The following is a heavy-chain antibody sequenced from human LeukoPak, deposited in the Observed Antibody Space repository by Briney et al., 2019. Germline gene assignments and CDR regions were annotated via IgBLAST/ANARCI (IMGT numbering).Heavy chain of an antibody. CDR2: INHSGST. D-gene: IGHD1-26*01. J-gene: IGHJ4*02. CDR3: ATRRSGSYSEY. CDR1: GGSFSGYY. Sequence: SETLSLTCAVYGGSFSGYYWSWIRQPPGKGLEWIGEINHSGSTNYNPSLKSRVTISVDTSKNQFSLKLSSVTAADTAVYYCATRRSGSYSEYWGQGILVTVSS. V-gene: IGHV4-34*01.